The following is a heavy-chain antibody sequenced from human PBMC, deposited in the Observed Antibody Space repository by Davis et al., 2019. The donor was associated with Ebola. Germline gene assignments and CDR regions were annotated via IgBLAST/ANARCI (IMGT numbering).Heavy chain of an antibody. CDR1: GYSFTSYW. D-gene: IGHD2-2*01. Sequence: GESLKIHCQGSGYSFTSYWISWVRQMPGKGLEWLGRIDSSDSYTNYSPSFQGHVTISADKSISTAYLQWSSLKASDTAMYYCARVRLGYCSSTRCYYYGMDVWGQGTTVTVSS. J-gene: IGHJ6*02. CDR3: ARVRLGYCSSTRCYYYGMDV. CDR2: IDSSDSYT. V-gene: IGHV5-10-1*01.